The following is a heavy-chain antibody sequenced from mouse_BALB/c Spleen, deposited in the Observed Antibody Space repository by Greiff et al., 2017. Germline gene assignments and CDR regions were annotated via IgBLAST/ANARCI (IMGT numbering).Heavy chain of an antibody. Sequence: VQLQQSGPELVKPGASVKISCKASGYTFTDYNMHWVKQSHGKSLEWIGYIYPYNGGTGYNQKFKSKTTLTVDNSSSTAYMELRSLTSEDSAVYCCARGFWYFDVWGAGTTVTVSS. CDR3: ARGFWYFDV. V-gene: IGHV1S29*02. D-gene: IGHD3-1*01. J-gene: IGHJ1*01. CDR2: IYPYNGGT. CDR1: GYTFTDYN.